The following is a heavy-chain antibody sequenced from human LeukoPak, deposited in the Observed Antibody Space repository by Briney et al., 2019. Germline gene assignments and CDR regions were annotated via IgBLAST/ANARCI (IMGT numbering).Heavy chain of an antibody. CDR1: GYTFTSYG. J-gene: IGHJ4*02. V-gene: IGHV1-18*01. CDR2: ISAYNGNT. CDR3: AVWGIAAAGTKFDY. Sequence: ASVKVSCKASGYTFTSYGISWVRQASGQGLEWMGWISAYNGNTNYAQKLQGRVTMTTDTSTSTAYMELRSLRSDDTAVYYCAVWGIAAAGTKFDYWGQGTLVTVSS. D-gene: IGHD6-13*01.